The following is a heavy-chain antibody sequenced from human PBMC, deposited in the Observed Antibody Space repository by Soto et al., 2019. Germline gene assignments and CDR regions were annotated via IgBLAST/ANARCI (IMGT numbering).Heavy chain of an antibody. CDR3: ARGPYSGSYHYYYYGMDV. V-gene: IGHV4-34*01. CDR2: INHSGST. Sequence: PSETLSLTCAVYGGSFSGYYWSWIRQPPGKGLEWMGEINHSGSTNYNPSLKSRVTISVDTSKNQFSLKLSSVTAADTAVYYCARGPYSGSYHYYYYGMDVWGQGTTVTVSS. D-gene: IGHD1-26*01. J-gene: IGHJ6*02. CDR1: GGSFSGYY.